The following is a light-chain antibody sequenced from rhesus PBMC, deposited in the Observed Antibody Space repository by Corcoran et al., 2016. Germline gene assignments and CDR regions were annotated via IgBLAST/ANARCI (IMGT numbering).Light chain of an antibody. CDR1: SSDIGGYNY. J-gene: IGLJ1*01. V-gene: IGLV2-32*02. CDR2: EVS. Sequence: QAALTQPRSVSGSPGQSVTIYCTGTSSDIGGYNYVSWYQQHPGTAPKLMIYEVSKRPSGVSDRFSGSKSGNTASLTISGLQAEDEAVYYCSSYAVSNTFIFGAGTRLTVL. CDR3: SSYAVSNTFI.